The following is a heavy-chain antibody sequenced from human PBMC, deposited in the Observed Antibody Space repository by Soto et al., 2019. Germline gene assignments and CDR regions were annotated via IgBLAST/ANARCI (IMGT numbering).Heavy chain of an antibody. CDR2: ISGSGGST. CDR3: AKSPAEGKTVTVGY. V-gene: IGHV3-23*01. Sequence: GGSLRLSCAASGFTFSSYAMSWVRQAPGKGLEWVSAISGSGGSTYYADSVKGRFTISRDNSKNTLYLQMNSLRAEDTAVYYCAKSPAEGKTVTVGYWGQGTLVTVSS. CDR1: GFTFSSYA. D-gene: IGHD4-17*01. J-gene: IGHJ4*02.